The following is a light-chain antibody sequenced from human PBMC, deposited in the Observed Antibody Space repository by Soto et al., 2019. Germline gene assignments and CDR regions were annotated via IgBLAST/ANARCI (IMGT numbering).Light chain of an antibody. CDR3: QQYGYSFRA. Sequence: EILLTQSPGTLSLSPGERATLSCRASQSVSSSYLFWYQLKPGQAPRLLIYGASSRATGIPDRFSGSGSGTDFTLTISRLEPEDFAVYYCQQYGYSFRAFGQGTKVEL. CDR1: QSVSSSY. CDR2: GAS. V-gene: IGKV3-20*01. J-gene: IGKJ1*01.